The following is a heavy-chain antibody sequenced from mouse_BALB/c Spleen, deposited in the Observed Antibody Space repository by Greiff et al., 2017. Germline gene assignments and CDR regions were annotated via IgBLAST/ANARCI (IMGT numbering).Heavy chain of an antibody. V-gene: IGHV3-6*02. CDR2: ISYDGSN. CDR1: GYSITSGYY. CDR3: ARYYDYAMDY. J-gene: IGHJ4*01. Sequence: EVQLQESGPGLVKPSQSLSLTCSVTGYSITSGYYWNWIRQFPGNKLEWMGYISYDGSNNYNPSLKNRISITRDTSKNQFFLKLNSVTTEDTATYYCARYYDYAMDYWGQGTSVTVSS. D-gene: IGHD1-1*02.